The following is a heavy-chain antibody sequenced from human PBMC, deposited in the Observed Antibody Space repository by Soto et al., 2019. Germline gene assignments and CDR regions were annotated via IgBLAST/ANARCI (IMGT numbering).Heavy chain of an antibody. CDR1: GVFFSGYY. Sequence: TSGTLFLTRAVYGVFFSGYYWTWIRQPPGTGLEWIGEINRSGSTNYNPSLKSRVTISVDTSKNQFSLKLTSVTAADTAVYYCARDKITGLFDYWGQGTTFTVSS. D-gene: IGHD2-8*02. CDR3: ARDKITGLFDY. V-gene: IGHV4-34*01. J-gene: IGHJ4*02. CDR2: INRSGST.